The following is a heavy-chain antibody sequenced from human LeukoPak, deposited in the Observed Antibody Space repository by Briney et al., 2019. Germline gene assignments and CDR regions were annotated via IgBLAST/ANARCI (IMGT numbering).Heavy chain of an antibody. J-gene: IGHJ4*02. CDR1: GFTFSSYA. CDR2: ISGSGGST. V-gene: IGHV3-23*01. CDR3: AKDLRASRRPRFDY. Sequence: GGSLRLSCAVSGFTFSSYAVSWVRQAPGKGLEWVSAISGSGGSTYYADSVKGRFTISRDNSKNTLYLQMNSLRAEDTAVYYCAKDLRASRRPRFDYWGQGTLVTVSS.